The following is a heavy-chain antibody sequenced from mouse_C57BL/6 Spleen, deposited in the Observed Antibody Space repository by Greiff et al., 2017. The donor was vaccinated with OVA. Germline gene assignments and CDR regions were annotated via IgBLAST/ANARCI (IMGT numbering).Heavy chain of an antibody. CDR3: TRNYGSSPGDY. CDR2: IRNKANNHAT. D-gene: IGHD1-1*01. CDR1: GFTFSDAW. V-gene: IGHV6-6*01. Sequence: EVMLVESGGGLVQPGGSMKLSCAASGFTFSDAWMDWVRQSPEKGLEWVAEIRNKANNHATYYAESVKGRFNISRDDSKSSVYLQMNSLRAEDTGIYYCTRNYGSSPGDYWGQGTTLTVSS. J-gene: IGHJ2*01.